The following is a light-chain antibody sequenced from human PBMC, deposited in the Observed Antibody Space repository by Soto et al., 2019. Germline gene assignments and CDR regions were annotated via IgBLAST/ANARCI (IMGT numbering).Light chain of an antibody. Sequence: EIVLTQSPGTLSLSPGERATLSCRASQSVRSSYLAWYQQKPGQAPRLLIYGASSRATGIPDRFIGSGSGTEFTLTISRLEPEDFAVYYCQQYGSSPYTFGQGTKLEIK. J-gene: IGKJ2*01. CDR2: GAS. CDR3: QQYGSSPYT. V-gene: IGKV3-20*01. CDR1: QSVRSSY.